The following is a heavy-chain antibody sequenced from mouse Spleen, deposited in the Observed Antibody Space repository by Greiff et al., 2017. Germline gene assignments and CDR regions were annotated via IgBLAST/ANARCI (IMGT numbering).Heavy chain of an antibody. CDR1: GGTFSDYG. V-gene: IGHV5-17*01. J-gene: IGHJ4*01. CDR3: ARGGYYGYYYAMDD. D-gene: IGHD1-1*01. Sequence: EVTLVESGGGLVKPGGSLKLSCAASGGTFSDYGMHWVRQAPETGLEWIAYISSGSSNIYYVDTVKGRFTISRDNAKNTLFLQMTSLRSEDTAMYYGARGGYYGYYYAMDDWGQGTSVTVSA. CDR2: ISSGSSNI.